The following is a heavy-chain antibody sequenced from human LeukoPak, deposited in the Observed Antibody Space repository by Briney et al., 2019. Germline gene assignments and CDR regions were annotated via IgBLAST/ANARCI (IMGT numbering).Heavy chain of an antibody. Sequence: GESLMISCKGSGYSFPCDCIKWVRQMPGKGLEWMGRIDPSDSYTNYSPSFQGHVTISTDKSITTAYLQWSSLRASDTAIYYCEISRTGDDNDAFDIWGQGTMVTVSS. D-gene: IGHD3-10*01. J-gene: IGHJ3*02. CDR3: EISRTGDDNDAFDI. CDR2: IDPSDSYT. CDR1: GYSFPCDC. V-gene: IGHV5-10-1*01.